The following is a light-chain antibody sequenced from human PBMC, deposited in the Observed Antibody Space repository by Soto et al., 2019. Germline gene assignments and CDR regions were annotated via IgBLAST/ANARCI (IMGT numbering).Light chain of an antibody. Sequence: IVLTQSPGTLSLSPGERATLSCRASQSVSSSYLAWYQQKPGQAPRLLIYGASSRATGIPDRFSGSGSGTDFTLTISRLEPEDFAVYYCQQYGRSRTFGQGNKV. CDR3: QQYGRSRT. CDR1: QSVSSSY. CDR2: GAS. J-gene: IGKJ1*01. V-gene: IGKV3-20*01.